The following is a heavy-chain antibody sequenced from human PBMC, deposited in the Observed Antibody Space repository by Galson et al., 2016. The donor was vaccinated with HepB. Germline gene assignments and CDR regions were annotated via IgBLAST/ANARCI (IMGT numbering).Heavy chain of an antibody. CDR1: GFIVNNNY. Sequence: SLRLSCAASGFIVNNNYMSWVRQAPEKGLEWVSVIYGGGITYYADSVKGRFTISRDGSENTVNLQMNSLRAEDTAVYYCAKDGSRESYYYYYYGMDVWGQGTTVTVSS. CDR2: IYGGGIT. V-gene: IGHV3-53*01. J-gene: IGHJ6*02. CDR3: AKDGSRESYYYYYYGMDV. D-gene: IGHD1-26*01.